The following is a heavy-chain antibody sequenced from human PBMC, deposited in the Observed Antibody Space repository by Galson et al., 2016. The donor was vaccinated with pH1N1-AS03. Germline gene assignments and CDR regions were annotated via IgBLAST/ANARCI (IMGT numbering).Heavy chain of an antibody. CDR3: ARSADGYNFVGDY. D-gene: IGHD5-24*01. J-gene: IGHJ4*02. V-gene: IGHV3-74*01. Sequence: SLRLSCAASGFTLSSYWMHWVRQAPGKGLVWVPRINVDGSSTSYVDSVQGRFTISRDNAKNTLYLQMNSLRPEDTAVYYCARSADGYNFVGDYWGQGSLVTVSS. CDR1: GFTLSSYW. CDR2: INVDGSST.